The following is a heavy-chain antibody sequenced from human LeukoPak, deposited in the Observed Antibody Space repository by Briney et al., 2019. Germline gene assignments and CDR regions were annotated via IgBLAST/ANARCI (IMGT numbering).Heavy chain of an antibody. D-gene: IGHD2-2*01. V-gene: IGHV4-30-4*08. Sequence: SQTLSLTCTVSGGSISSGDYYWSWIRQPPGKGLEWIGYIYYSGSTYYNPSLKSRVTISVDTSKNQFSLKLSSVTAVDTAVYYCARGSPPGYCSSTSCLGAFDIWGQGTMVTVSS. CDR1: GGSISSGDYY. J-gene: IGHJ3*02. CDR2: IYYSGST. CDR3: ARGSPPGYCSSTSCLGAFDI.